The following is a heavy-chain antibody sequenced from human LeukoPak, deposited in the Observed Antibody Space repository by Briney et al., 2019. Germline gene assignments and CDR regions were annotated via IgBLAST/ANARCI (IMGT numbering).Heavy chain of an antibody. V-gene: IGHV3-23*01. CDR1: GFTFSSYA. J-gene: IGHJ3*02. Sequence: GGPLRLSCAASGFTFSSYAMSWVRQAPGKGLEWVSAISGSGGSTYYADSVKGRFTISRDNSKNTLYLQMNSLRAEDTAVYYCAKDMYYYDSSGYYFLWAFDIWGQGTMVTVSS. CDR3: AKDMYYYDSSGYYFLWAFDI. D-gene: IGHD3-22*01. CDR2: ISGSGGST.